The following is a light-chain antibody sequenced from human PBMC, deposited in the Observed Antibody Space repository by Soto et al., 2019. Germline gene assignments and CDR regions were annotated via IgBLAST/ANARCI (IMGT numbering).Light chain of an antibody. V-gene: IGLV1-51*02. J-gene: IGLJ3*02. CDR2: XNN. CDR3: GTSDNSLSAWV. CDR1: GSNIGKNY. Sequence: QSVLTQPPSVSAAPGQKVSMSCSGSGSNIGKNYVSWYLQLPGTAPKLLIYXNNXXXXXXXDRFSXSKSGTSAXLXITGLXXXXXXXXYCGTSDNSLSAWVFGGGTKLTVL.